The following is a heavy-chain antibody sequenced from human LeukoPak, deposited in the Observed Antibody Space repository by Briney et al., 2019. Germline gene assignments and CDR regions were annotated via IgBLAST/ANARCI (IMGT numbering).Heavy chain of an antibody. CDR1: GFTFDDYA. Sequence: PGGSLRLSCAASGFTFDDYAMHWVRQAPGKGLEWVSGISWNSGSIGYADSVKGRFTISRDNAKNSLYLQMNSLRAEDTALYYCAKDAYYDFWSGYIHDWGQGTLVTVSS. D-gene: IGHD3-3*01. J-gene: IGHJ4*02. CDR3: AKDAYYDFWSGYIHD. V-gene: IGHV3-9*01. CDR2: ISWNSGSI.